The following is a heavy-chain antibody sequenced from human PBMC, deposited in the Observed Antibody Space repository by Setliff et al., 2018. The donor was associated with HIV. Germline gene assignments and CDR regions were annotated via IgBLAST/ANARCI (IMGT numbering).Heavy chain of an antibody. J-gene: IGHJ4*02. CDR1: GFSFSNYA. V-gene: IGHV3-23*01. D-gene: IGHD5-18*01. Sequence: GGSLRLSCAASGFSFSNYAMTWVRQAPGKGLEWDSTSNSAERTSYAKSLKGRFTISRDNSKSTLYLQVSSLRAEDTAIYFCAKAHWDTLSPDYWGQGTLVAVSS. CDR3: AKAHWDTLSPDY. CDR2: SNSAERT.